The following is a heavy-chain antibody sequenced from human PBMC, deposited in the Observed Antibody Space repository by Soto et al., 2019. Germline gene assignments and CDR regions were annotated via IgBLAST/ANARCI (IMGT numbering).Heavy chain of an antibody. Sequence: QVQLQESGPGLVKPSETLSLTCTVSGGSISTYYWSWIRQPPGKGLEWIGYIYYGGSANYNPSLKSRVTISGDRSKKQFSRKLNSVTAADTAVYYCTRGGHCTDGVCAALDYWGQGTLVTVSS. CDR2: IYYGGSA. CDR3: TRGGHCTDGVCAALDY. J-gene: IGHJ4*02. CDR1: GGSISTYY. D-gene: IGHD2-8*01. V-gene: IGHV4-59*08.